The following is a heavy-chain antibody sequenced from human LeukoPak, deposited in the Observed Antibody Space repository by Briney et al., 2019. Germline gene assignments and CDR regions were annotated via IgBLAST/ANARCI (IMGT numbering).Heavy chain of an antibody. CDR3: ARKGGPAAPFDY. D-gene: IGHD2-2*01. CDR2: IYHSGNT. CDR1: GYSISSGYY. V-gene: IGHV4-38-2*01. Sequence: SETLSLTCAVSGYSISSGYYWGWIRQPPGKGLEWIGIIYHSGNTYYNPSLKSRVTISVDTSKNQFSLELNSVTAADTAVYYCARKGGPAAPFDYWGQGTLVTVSS. J-gene: IGHJ4*02.